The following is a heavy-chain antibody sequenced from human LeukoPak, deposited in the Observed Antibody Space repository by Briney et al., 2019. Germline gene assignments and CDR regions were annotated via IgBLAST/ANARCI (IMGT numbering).Heavy chain of an antibody. CDR2: VSGDNPGT. CDR1: GFTFSTYA. CDR3: AKAPVGHCSGAFCYHFDS. V-gene: IGHV3-23*01. J-gene: IGHJ4*02. D-gene: IGHD2-15*01. Sequence: GGSLRLSCAASGFTFSTYAMSWVRQTPGKGLEWVAAVSGDNPGTYHANSVKGRFTISRDNSKNTLHLQMSGLRAEDTARYYCAKAPVGHCSGAFCYHFDSWGQGTLVTVSS.